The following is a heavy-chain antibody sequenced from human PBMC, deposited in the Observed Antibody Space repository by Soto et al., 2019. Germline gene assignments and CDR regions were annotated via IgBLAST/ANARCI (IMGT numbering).Heavy chain of an antibody. Sequence: GGSLRLSCAASGFTFSSYGMHWVRQAPGKGLEWVAVISYDGSNKYCADSVKGRFTISRDNSKNTLYLQMNSLRAEDTAVYYCAKAMVVVIAISGGGGFDKWGQGTLVTVSS. J-gene: IGHJ3*02. D-gene: IGHD2-21*01. V-gene: IGHV3-30*18. CDR1: GFTFSSYG. CDR3: AKAMVVVIAISGGGGFDK. CDR2: ISYDGSNK.